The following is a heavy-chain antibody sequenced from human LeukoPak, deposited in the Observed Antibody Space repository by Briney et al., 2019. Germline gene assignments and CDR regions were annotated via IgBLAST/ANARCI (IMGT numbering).Heavy chain of an antibody. CDR2: ISGSGGST. Sequence: PGGSLRLSCAASGFTFSSYAMSWVRQAPGKGLEWVSAISGSGGSTYYADSVKGRFTISRDNSKNTLYLQMNSLGAEDTAVYYCAKMGGPIWGSYRNLNYFDYWGQGTLVTVSS. D-gene: IGHD3-16*02. CDR3: AKMGGPIWGSYRNLNYFDY. J-gene: IGHJ4*02. V-gene: IGHV3-23*01. CDR1: GFTFSSYA.